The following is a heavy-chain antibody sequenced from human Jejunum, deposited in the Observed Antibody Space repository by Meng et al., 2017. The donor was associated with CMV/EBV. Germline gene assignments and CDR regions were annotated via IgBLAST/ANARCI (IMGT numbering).Heavy chain of an antibody. CDR3: ARGNALDY. V-gene: IGHV3-7*01. J-gene: IGHJ4*02. Sequence: SCAASGFTFSIYAMSWVRQAPGKGLEWVASMKTDGSEKYYVDSVKGRFTMSRDNAKNSLYLQMNSLRAEDTAVYYCARGNALDYWGLGTLVTVSS. CDR1: GFTFSIYA. CDR2: MKTDGSEK.